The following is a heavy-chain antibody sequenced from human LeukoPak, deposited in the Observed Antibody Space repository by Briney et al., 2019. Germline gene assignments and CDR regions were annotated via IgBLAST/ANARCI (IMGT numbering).Heavy chain of an antibody. D-gene: IGHD3-10*01. CDR3: ARVLGYGSGSSGDY. CDR2: INPNSGGT. V-gene: IGHV1-2*02. CDR1: GYTFTGYY. J-gene: IGHJ4*02. Sequence: ASVKFSCKASGYTFTGYYMHWVRQAPGQGLEWMGWINPNSGGTNYAQKFQGRVTMTRDTSISTAYMELSRLRSDDTAVYYCARVLGYGSGSSGDYWGQGTLVTVSS.